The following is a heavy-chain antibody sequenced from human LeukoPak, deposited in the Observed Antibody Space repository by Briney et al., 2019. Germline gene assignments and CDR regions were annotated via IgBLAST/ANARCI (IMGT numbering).Heavy chain of an antibody. CDR3: AKGSVRQWLESSIDY. J-gene: IGHJ4*02. V-gene: IGHV3-30*18. CDR2: ISYDGSNK. CDR1: GFTFSSYG. Sequence: GRSLRLSCAASGFTFSSYGMHWVRQAPGKGLEWVAVISYDGSNKYYADSVKGRFTISRDNSKNTLYLQMNSLRAEDTAVYYCAKGSVRQWLESSIDYWGQGTLVTVSS. D-gene: IGHD6-19*01.